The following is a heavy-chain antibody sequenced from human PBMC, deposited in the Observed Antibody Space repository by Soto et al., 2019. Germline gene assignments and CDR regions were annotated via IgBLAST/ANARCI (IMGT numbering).Heavy chain of an antibody. CDR3: ARDPSGQWVVPLYCDL. CDR1: GFSISDYE. V-gene: IGHV3-48*03. J-gene: IGHJ4*02. CDR2: ISGSGSTV. Sequence: DVQLVESGGDLAQPGGSLRLSCAASGFSISDYEMNWVRQAPGKGLEWVSYISGSGSTVYYADSVKGRFTISRDNAKNSVFPQINTLRVEDAAIYYCARDPSGQWVVPLYCDLWGQGTLVTVSS. D-gene: IGHD6-19*01.